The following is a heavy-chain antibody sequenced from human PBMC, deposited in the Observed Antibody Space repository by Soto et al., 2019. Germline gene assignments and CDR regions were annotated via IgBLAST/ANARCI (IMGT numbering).Heavy chain of an antibody. CDR1: GFTFGDFG. CDR2: IRSKGYGGAT. Sequence: LRLSCTGSGFTFGDFGMSWFRQAPGKGLEWLSFIRSKGYGGATESAASVRGRFITSRDDSKSIAYLQMNSLKTEDTAVYYCASLTSWSQEYYYGMDVWGQGTTVTVSS. D-gene: IGHD2-2*01. CDR3: ASLTSWSQEYYYGMDV. J-gene: IGHJ6*02. V-gene: IGHV3-49*03.